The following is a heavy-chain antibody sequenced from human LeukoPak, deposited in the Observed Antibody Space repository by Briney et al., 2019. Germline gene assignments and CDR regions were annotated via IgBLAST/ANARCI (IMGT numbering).Heavy chain of an antibody. CDR1: GGSFSGYY. CDR2: IYTSGST. V-gene: IGHV4-4*07. J-gene: IGHJ4*02. Sequence: KSSETLSLTCAVYGGSFSGYYWSWIRQPAGKGLEWIGRIYTSGSTNYNPSLKSRVTMSVDTSKNQFSLKLSSVTAADTAVYYCARETLRYFDQLSPQSFDYWGQGTLVTVSS. D-gene: IGHD3-9*01. CDR3: ARETLRYFDQLSPQSFDY.